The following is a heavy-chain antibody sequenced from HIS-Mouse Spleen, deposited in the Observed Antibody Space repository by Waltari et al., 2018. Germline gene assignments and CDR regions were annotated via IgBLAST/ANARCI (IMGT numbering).Heavy chain of an antibody. CDR1: GFTFSSYA. J-gene: IGHJ3*02. CDR3: ARVNGIAVAGTDAFDI. D-gene: IGHD6-19*01. V-gene: IGHV3-30-3*01. Sequence: QVQLVESGGGVVQPGRSLRLSCAASGFTFSSYAMHWVRQAPGKGLEVVAVISYDGSNKYYADSVEGRFTISRDNSKNTLYLQMNSLRAEDTAVYYCARVNGIAVAGTDAFDIWGQGTMVTVSS. CDR2: ISYDGSNK.